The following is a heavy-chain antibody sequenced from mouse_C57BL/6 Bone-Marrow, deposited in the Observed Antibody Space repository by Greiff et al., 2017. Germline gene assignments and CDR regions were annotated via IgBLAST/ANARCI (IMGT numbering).Heavy chain of an antibody. J-gene: IGHJ3*01. V-gene: IGHV3-6*01. CDR1: GYSITSGYY. CDR2: ISYDGSN. CDR3: ARDSNLFAY. D-gene: IGHD2-5*01. Sequence: EVQLQESGPGLVKPSQSLSLTCSVTGYSITSGYYWNWIRQFPGNKLEWMGYISYDGSNNYNPSLKNRISISRDTSKNQFFLKFNSVTTEDTATYYCARDSNLFAYWGQGTLVTVSA.